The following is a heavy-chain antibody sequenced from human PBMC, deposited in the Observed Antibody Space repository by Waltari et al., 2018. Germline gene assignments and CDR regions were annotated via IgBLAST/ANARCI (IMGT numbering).Heavy chain of an antibody. CDR3: ARVRYYYGSGRHQGSYCGY. J-gene: IGHJ4*02. CDR2: INRSGGST. CDR1: GYTFTSYY. V-gene: IGHV1-46*04. D-gene: IGHD3-10*01. Sequence: QVQLVQSGAEVKKPGASVKVSCKASGYTFTSYYMHWVRQAPGQGLEWMGIINRSGGSTSYAQKKQGRCTMTRDTSTGTVYMELSSLRSEDTAVDYCARVRYYYGSGRHQGSYCGYWGQGTLVTVSS.